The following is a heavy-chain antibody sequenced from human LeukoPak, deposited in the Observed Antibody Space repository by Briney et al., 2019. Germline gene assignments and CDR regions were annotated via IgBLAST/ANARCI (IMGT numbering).Heavy chain of an antibody. J-gene: IGHJ4*02. Sequence: PSETLSLTCTVSGASISTGDYYWSWIRQPPGKGLEWIGYIYYSGSTHYNPSPKSRVTISVDTSKNQFSLKLSSVTAADTAVYYCARGPNYVWGSYRYFDYWGQGTLVTVSS. D-gene: IGHD3-16*02. CDR1: GASISTGDYY. CDR3: ARGPNYVWGSYRYFDY. V-gene: IGHV4-30-4*01. CDR2: IYYSGST.